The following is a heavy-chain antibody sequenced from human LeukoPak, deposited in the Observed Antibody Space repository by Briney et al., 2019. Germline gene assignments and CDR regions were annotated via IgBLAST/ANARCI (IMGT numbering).Heavy chain of an antibody. Sequence: SETLSLTCTVSGGSISTYYWSWIRQPPGKGLEWIGHIYGSGSTNYNPSLKSRVTLSVDTSKNQFSLKLSSVTAADTAVYYCAREGTSGTHLNWFDPWGQGTLVTVSS. CDR3: AREGTSGTHLNWFDP. J-gene: IGHJ5*02. CDR2: IYGSGST. D-gene: IGHD1-1*01. V-gene: IGHV4-59*01. CDR1: GGSISTYY.